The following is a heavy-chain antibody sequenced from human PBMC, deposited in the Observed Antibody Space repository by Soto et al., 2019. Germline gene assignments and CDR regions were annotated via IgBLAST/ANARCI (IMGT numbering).Heavy chain of an antibody. Sequence: SETLSLTCTVSGGSISSGDYYWSWIRQPPGKGLEWIGYIYYSGSTYYNPSLKSRVTISVDTSKNQFSLKLSSVTAADTAVYYCARGYYDSSGYYHFDYWGQGTLVTVSS. V-gene: IGHV4-30-4*01. J-gene: IGHJ4*02. CDR1: GGSISSGDYY. CDR3: ARGYYDSSGYYHFDY. D-gene: IGHD3-22*01. CDR2: IYYSGST.